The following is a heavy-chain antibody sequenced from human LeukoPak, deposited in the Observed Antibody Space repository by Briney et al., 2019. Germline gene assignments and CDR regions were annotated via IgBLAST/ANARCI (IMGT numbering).Heavy chain of an antibody. CDR2: FDPEDGET. CDR1: GYTLTELS. D-gene: IGHD3-10*01. CDR3: ATHERLYYGSGSYSDY. Sequence: ASVKASCKVSGYTLTELSMHWVRQAPGKGLEWMGGFDPEDGETIYAQKFQGRVTMTEDTSTDTAYMELSSLRSEDTAVYYCATHERLYYGSGSYSDYWGQGTLVTVSS. V-gene: IGHV1-24*01. J-gene: IGHJ4*02.